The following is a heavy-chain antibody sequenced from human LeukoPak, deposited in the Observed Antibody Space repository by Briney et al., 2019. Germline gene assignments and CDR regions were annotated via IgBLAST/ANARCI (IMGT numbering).Heavy chain of an antibody. V-gene: IGHV3-21*01. CDR2: ISSSGNYI. J-gene: IGHJ4*02. CDR3: ARSGGGMDDY. CDR1: GLTFSSYR. Sequence: GESLKISCAASGLTFSSYRMNWVRQAPGKGLEWVSSISSSGNYIYYADSVKGRFTISRDNAKNSLYLQMNSLRAEDTAVYYCARSGGGMDDYWGQGTLVTVSS. D-gene: IGHD3-16*01.